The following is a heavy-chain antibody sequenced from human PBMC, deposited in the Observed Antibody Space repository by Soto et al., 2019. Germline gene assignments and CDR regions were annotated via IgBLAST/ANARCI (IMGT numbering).Heavy chain of an antibody. CDR3: ARGSSLGYYDSSGYYFGY. J-gene: IGHJ4*02. V-gene: IGHV1-69*13. D-gene: IGHD3-22*01. CDR2: IIPIFGTA. CDR1: GGTFSSYA. Sequence: ASVKVSCKASGGTFSSYAISWVRQAPGQGLEWMGGIIPIFGTANYAQKFQGRVTITADESTSTAYMELSSLRSEDTAVYYCARGSSLGYYDSSGYYFGYWGQGTLVTVSS.